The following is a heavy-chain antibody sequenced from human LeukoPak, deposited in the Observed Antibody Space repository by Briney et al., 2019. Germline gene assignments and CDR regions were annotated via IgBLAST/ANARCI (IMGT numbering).Heavy chain of an antibody. CDR1: GFTLRTYW. V-gene: IGHV3-74*01. CDR3: VGGQPSFYFDF. J-gene: IGHJ4*02. Sequence: GRSLRLSCAASGFTLRTYWMNWVRQAPGKGLVWVALINSDGSRTNYADSVKSRFTISRDNAKNTLYLQMNSLRAEDTSVYYSVGGQPSFYFDFWGQGTLVTVSS. CDR2: INSDGSRT.